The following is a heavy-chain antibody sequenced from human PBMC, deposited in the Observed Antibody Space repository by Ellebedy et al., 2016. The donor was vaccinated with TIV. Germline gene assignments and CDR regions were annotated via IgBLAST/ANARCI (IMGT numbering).Heavy chain of an antibody. CDR1: GGSFSDHY. CDR3: ARYGYDSGSYALES. J-gene: IGHJ5*02. D-gene: IGHD3-10*01. V-gene: IGHV4-34*01. Sequence: MPSETLSLTCAVYGGSFSDHYWAWIRQSPGKGLEWIGELNQDAYIKYNPSLKSRATISAATSKKEISLKLTSVIAADTAVYYCARYGYDSGSYALESWGQGTLVTVSS. CDR2: LNQDAYI.